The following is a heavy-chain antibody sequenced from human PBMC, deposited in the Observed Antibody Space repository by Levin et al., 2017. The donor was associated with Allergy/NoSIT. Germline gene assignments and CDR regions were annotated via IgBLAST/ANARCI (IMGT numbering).Heavy chain of an antibody. Sequence: SETLSLTCTVSAVSISNHYWSWIRQPPGQGLEWIGFVLYSGSTNYNPSLNSRLTISVDTSQNQFSLKLNSVTAADTAVYYCAKAFSSTYYPISSAHVYYAMDVWGQGTTVTVSS. J-gene: IGHJ6*02. CDR2: VLYSGST. CDR3: AKAFSSTYYPISSAHVYYAMDV. V-gene: IGHV4-59*11. CDR1: AVSISNHY. D-gene: IGHD6-13*01.